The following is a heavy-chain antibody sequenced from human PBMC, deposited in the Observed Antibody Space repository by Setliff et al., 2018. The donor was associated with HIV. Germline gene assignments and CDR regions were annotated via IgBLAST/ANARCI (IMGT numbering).Heavy chain of an antibody. CDR3: AKASGSGWFAMNL. J-gene: IGHJ5*02. V-gene: IGHV3-20*04. CDR1: GFKFDDHG. CDR2: LNWRGDDK. Sequence: PGGSLRLSCAASGFKFDDHGMSWVRQAPGKGLEWVSDLNWRGDDKGYADSVEGRFTISRDNAQNSVYLQMNNLRAEDTAFYYCAKASGSGWFAMNLWGQGTLVTVSS. D-gene: IGHD6-19*01.